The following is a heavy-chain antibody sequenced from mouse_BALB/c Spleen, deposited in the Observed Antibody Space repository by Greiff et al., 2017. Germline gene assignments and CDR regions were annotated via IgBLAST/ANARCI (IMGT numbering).Heavy chain of an antibody. D-gene: IGHD2-2*01. CDR3: ARYGYDGRAWFAY. J-gene: IGHJ3*01. CDR1: GFTFSSYT. CDR2: ISSGGGNT. Sequence: EVMLVESGGGLVKPGGSLKLSCAASGFTFSSYTMSWVRQTPEKRLEWVATISSGGGNTYYPDSVKGRFTISRDNAKNNLYLQMSSLRSEDTALYYCARYGYDGRAWFAYWGQGTLVTVSA. V-gene: IGHV5-9*03.